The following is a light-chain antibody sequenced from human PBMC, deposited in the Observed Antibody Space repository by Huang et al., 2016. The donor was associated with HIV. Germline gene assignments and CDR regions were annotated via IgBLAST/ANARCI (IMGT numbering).Light chain of an antibody. CDR1: QSVDNN. J-gene: IGKJ4*01. CDR3: QQCNKWPLT. V-gene: IGKV3-15*01. Sequence: EIVMTQSPATLSLSPGESATLSCRASQSVDNNLAWYQQKPGQAPRLLIYPASTTATGIPARFSGSGYGTEFTLTISTLQSEDFAIYYCQQCNKWPLTFGGGTKVEIK. CDR2: PAS.